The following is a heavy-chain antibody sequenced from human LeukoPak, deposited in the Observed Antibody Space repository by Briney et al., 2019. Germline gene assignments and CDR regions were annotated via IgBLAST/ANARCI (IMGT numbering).Heavy chain of an antibody. V-gene: IGHV4-39*01. D-gene: IGHD6-19*01. CDR1: GGSISSSSYY. CDR3: ARLGAVAGTRPLPES. Sequence: SETLSLTCTVSGGSISSSSYYWGWIRQPPGKGLEWIGSIYYSGSTYYNPSLKSRVTISVDTSKNQFSLKLSSVTAADTAVYYCARLGAVAGTRPLPESWGQGTLVTVTS. J-gene: IGHJ4*02. CDR2: IYYSGST.